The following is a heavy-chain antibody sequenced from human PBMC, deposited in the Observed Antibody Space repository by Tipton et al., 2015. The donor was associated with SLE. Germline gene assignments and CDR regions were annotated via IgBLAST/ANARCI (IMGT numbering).Heavy chain of an antibody. D-gene: IGHD3-22*01. V-gene: IGHV4-61*02. CDR3: ARGGAIYFYDGSGYRSDFDV. CDR1: DGSVTSSIYY. Sequence: TLSLTCTVSDGSVTSSIYYWSWIRQPAGKGLEWIGLIYSNGMTNYNPFLKSRVTISVVMSKKQFSLKMESVAAADTAVYYGARGGAIYFYDGSGYRSDFDVWGEGAMVTVSS. J-gene: IGHJ3*01. CDR2: IYSNGMT.